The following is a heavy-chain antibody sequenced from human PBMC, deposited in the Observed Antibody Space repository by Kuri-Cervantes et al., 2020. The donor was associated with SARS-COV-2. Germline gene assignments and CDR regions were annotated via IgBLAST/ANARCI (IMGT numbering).Heavy chain of an antibody. V-gene: IGHV3-23*03. CDR1: GFTFSSYA. CDR2: IYSGHYTT. CDR3: AKTEGAGSWNYFDA. J-gene: IGHJ4*02. Sequence: GESLKISCAASGFTFSSYAMTWVRQAPGKGLEWVSVIYSGHYTTYYADSVKGRFTISRDNSKNTLYLQMNSLRAEDTAVYYCAKTEGAGSWNYFDAWGQGTLVTVFS. D-gene: IGHD6-13*01.